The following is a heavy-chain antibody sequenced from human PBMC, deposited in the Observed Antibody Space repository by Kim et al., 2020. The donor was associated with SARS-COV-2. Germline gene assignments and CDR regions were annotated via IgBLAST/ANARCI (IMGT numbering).Heavy chain of an antibody. Sequence: RVTISVDTSKNQFSLKLSSVTAADTAVYYCARHSPGYYYDSSGYYDYFDYWGQGTLVTVSS. CDR3: ARHSPGYYYDSSGYYDYFDY. D-gene: IGHD3-22*01. J-gene: IGHJ4*02. V-gene: IGHV4-39*01.